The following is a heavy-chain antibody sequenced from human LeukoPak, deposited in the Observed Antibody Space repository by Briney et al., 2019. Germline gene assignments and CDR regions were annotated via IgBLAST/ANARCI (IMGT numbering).Heavy chain of an antibody. J-gene: IGHJ4*02. D-gene: IGHD5-12*01. V-gene: IGHV3-48*01. CDR1: GFTFSSYS. Sequence: HSGGSLRLSCAASGFTFSSYSMNWVRQAPGKGLEWVSYISSSSSTIYYADSVKGRFTISRDNAKNSLYLQMNSLRAEDTAVYYCARGRGNSGYDYYFDYWGQGTLVTVSS. CDR2: ISSSSSTI. CDR3: ARGRGNSGYDYYFDY.